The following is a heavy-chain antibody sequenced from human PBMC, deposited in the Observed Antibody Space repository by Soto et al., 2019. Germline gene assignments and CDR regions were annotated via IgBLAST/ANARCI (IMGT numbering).Heavy chain of an antibody. D-gene: IGHD2-15*01. J-gene: IGHJ4*02. V-gene: IGHV3-21*01. Sequence: VGSLRLSCAASGFTFSSYSMNWVRQAPGKGLEWVSSISSSSSYIYYADSVKGRFTISRDNAKNSLYLQMNSLRAEDTAVYYCARDLPGGLFDYWGQGTLVTVSS. CDR1: GFTFSSYS. CDR3: ARDLPGGLFDY. CDR2: ISSSSSYI.